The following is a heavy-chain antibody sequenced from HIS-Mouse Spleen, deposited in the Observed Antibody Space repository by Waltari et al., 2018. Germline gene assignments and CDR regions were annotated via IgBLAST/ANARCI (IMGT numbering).Heavy chain of an antibody. CDR2: IYYSGST. J-gene: IGHJ2*01. CDR3: AREIPYSSSWYDWYFDL. CDR1: GCSISRSSYH. Sequence: QLQLQESGPGLVKPSETLSLPCPVSGCSISRSSYHWAWILQPPGKGLEWIGSIYYSGSTYYNPSLKSRVTISVDTSKNQFSLKLSSVTAADTAVYYCAREIPYSSSWYDWYFDLWGRGTLVTVSS. D-gene: IGHD6-13*01. V-gene: IGHV4-39*07.